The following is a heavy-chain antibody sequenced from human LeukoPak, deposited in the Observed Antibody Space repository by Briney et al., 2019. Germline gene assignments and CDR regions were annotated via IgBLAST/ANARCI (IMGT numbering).Heavy chain of an antibody. V-gene: IGHV1-2*02. CDR3: ARQEGRITIFGVVDHFDY. J-gene: IGHJ4*02. D-gene: IGHD3-3*01. CDR1: GYTFTGYY. Sequence: ASVKVSCKASGYTFTGYYMHWVRQAPGQGLEWMGWINPNGGGTNYAQKFQGRVTMTRDTSISTAYMELSRLRSDDTAVYYCARQEGRITIFGVVDHFDYWGQGTLVTVSS. CDR2: INPNGGGT.